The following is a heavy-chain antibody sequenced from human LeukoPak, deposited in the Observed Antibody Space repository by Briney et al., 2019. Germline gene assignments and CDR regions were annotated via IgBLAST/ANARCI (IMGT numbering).Heavy chain of an antibody. CDR3: EITMLRGVISPLNN. CDR1: GFTFRSYA. V-gene: IGHV3-23*01. J-gene: IGHJ4*02. CDR2: ISGSGGST. Sequence: PGGSLRLSCAASGFTFRSYAMSWVRQSPGEGVEGVSAISGSGGSTYSADSVKGRFTISRDNSKNTLYLQMNSLRAEDTAVYYCEITMLRGVISPLNNWGQGTLVTVSS. D-gene: IGHD3-10*01.